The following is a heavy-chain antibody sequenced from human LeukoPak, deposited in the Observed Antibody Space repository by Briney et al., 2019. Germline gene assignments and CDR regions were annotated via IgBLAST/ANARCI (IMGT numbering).Heavy chain of an antibody. CDR1: GFTFSSYW. V-gene: IGHV3-7*03. CDR3: AKGWFGGKYFDY. J-gene: IGHJ4*02. CDR2: IKHDGSEK. D-gene: IGHD3-10*01. Sequence: GSLRLSCAASGFTFSSYWMSWVRQAPGKGLEWVASIKHDGSEKYYVDSVKGRFTISRGNAKNSLYLQMNSLRAEDTAMYYCAKGWFGGKYFDYWGQGTLVTVSS.